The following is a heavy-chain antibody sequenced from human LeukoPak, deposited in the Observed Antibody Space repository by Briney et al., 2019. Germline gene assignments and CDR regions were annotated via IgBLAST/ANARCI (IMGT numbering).Heavy chain of an antibody. V-gene: IGHV1-18*01. CDR2: ISAYNGNT. D-gene: IGHD4-23*01. J-gene: IGHJ5*02. Sequence: GASVKVSCKASGYTFTSYGISWVRQAPGQGLEWMGWISAYNGNTNYAQKLQGRVTMTTDTSTSTAYMELRSLRSDDTAVYYCLYTLDYGGNSGFWFDPWGQGTLVTVSS. CDR1: GYTFTSYG. CDR3: LYTLDYGGNSGFWFDP.